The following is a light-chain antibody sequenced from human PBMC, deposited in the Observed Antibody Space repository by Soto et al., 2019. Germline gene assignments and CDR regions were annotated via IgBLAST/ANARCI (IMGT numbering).Light chain of an antibody. V-gene: IGKV1-9*01. Sequence: IQLTQSPSSLSASVGDRVTITCRARQGIRSYLTWYQQKPGKAPKVLIYAASTLQTGVPSRFSGSGSGTDFTLTISSLQPEDFATYYCQQLNSYPITFGQGTRLEIK. J-gene: IGKJ5*01. CDR3: QQLNSYPIT. CDR2: AAS. CDR1: QGIRSY.